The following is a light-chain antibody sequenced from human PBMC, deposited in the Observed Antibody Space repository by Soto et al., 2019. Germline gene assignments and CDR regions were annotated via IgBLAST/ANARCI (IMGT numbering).Light chain of an antibody. CDR1: SSDVGGYNY. Sequence: QSALTQPPSASGSPGQSVTSSCTGTSSDVGGYNYVSWYQQHPGKAPKLMIYEVSKRPSGVPDRFSGSKSGNTASLTVSGLQAEDEADYYCGSYEGTNNVVFGGGTKLTVL. CDR3: GSYEGTNNVV. CDR2: EVS. V-gene: IGLV2-8*01. J-gene: IGLJ2*01.